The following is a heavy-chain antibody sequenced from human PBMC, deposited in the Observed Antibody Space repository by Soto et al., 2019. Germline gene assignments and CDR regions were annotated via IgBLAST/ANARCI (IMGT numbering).Heavy chain of an antibody. Sequence: GESLKISCKASGYTFSNNWIGWVRQMPGKVLEWMAMIYPGDSDTRHSPPFQGQVTMSVDKSINTAYLHWSSLKASDTAIYYCIKLPPGYTSAEGFEYWGQGXQVTVYS. V-gene: IGHV5-51*01. CDR3: IKLPPGYTSAEGFEY. J-gene: IGHJ4*02. CDR2: IYPGDSDT. CDR1: GYTFSNNW. D-gene: IGHD6-19*01.